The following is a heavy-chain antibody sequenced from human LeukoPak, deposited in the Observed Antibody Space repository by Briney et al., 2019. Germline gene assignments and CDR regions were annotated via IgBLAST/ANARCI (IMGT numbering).Heavy chain of an antibody. D-gene: IGHD3-10*01. V-gene: IGHV1-18*01. Sequence: ASVKVSCKAPGYTFTSYGISWVRQAPGQGLEWMGWISAYNGNTNYAQKLQGRVTMTTDTSTSTAYMELRSLRSDDTAVYYCARDQRGYYGSGSYYNDPDAFDIWGQGTMVTVSS. CDR1: GYTFTSYG. CDR2: ISAYNGNT. CDR3: ARDQRGYYGSGSYYNDPDAFDI. J-gene: IGHJ3*02.